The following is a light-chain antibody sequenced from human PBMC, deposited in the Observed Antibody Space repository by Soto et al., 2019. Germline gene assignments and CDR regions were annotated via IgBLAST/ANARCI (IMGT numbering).Light chain of an antibody. CDR3: QQKYRSSRT. J-gene: IGKJ1*01. CDR2: GAS. Sequence: EMTQSPSSLSASVGDRVTITCRASQSISTYLNWYQHKPGKAPKVLINGASRLHTGVPSRFSGSGSWTDFTLTISSLQPEDFATYFCQQKYRSSRTFGQGTKVDIK. CDR1: QSISTY. V-gene: IGKV1-39*01.